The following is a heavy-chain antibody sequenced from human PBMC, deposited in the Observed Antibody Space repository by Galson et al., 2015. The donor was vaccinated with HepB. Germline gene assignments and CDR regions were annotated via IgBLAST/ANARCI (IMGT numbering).Heavy chain of an antibody. Sequence: CAISGDSVSSNSASWNWIRQSPSRGLEWLGGTYYRSKWYTDYAVSVKSRITINPDTSKNQFSLQLDSVTPEDTAVYYCARGLAGSHSYGYILQTWGQGTLVTVSS. D-gene: IGHD5-18*01. CDR1: GDSVSSNSAS. V-gene: IGHV6-1*01. J-gene: IGHJ4*02. CDR2: TYYRSKWYT. CDR3: ARGLAGSHSYGYILQT.